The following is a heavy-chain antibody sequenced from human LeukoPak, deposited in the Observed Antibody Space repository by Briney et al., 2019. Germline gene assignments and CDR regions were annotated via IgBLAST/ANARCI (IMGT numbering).Heavy chain of an antibody. CDR1: GYSFTTYW. J-gene: IGHJ4*02. V-gene: IGHV5-51*01. D-gene: IGHD6-13*01. CDR3: ARLLGSSWYDY. Sequence: MLGESLQISCKGSGYSFTTYWIGWVRQLPGKGLEWMGIINPGDSDTRYSPSFQGQVTISADKSISTAYLQWSSLKASDTAMYYCARLLGSSWYDYWGQGTLVTVSS. CDR2: INPGDSDT.